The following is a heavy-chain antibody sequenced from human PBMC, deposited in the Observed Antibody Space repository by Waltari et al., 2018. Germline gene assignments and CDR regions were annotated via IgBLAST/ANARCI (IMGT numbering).Heavy chain of an antibody. J-gene: IGHJ5*02. D-gene: IGHD4-17*01. V-gene: IGHV3-30*03. CDR1: EFTFSNYG. CDR2: IYKDGTYK. CDR3: ARPYGDYARGGFDH. Sequence: QVQLVESGGGVVQPGGSLRLSCAASEFTFSNYGRHWVRQAPGKGLEWVAVIYKDGTYKYYSDSVRGRFTISRDNSRNTLYLQMNSLRIEDTAVYYCARPYGDYARGGFDHWGQGTLVTVSS.